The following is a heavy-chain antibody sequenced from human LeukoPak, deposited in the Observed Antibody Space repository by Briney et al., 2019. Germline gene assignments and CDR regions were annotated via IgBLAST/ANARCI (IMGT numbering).Heavy chain of an antibody. D-gene: IGHD6-19*01. Sequence: GGSLRLSCVASGFTFNNYWMHWVRQAPAPGKGLVWVSRIRSDGISTSYADSVKGRFTIARDNAQSTLYLQMNSLRAEDTAVYYCARGAEAGPDYGMDVWGQGTTVTVSS. CDR1: GFTFNNYW. CDR3: ARGAEAGPDYGMDV. CDR2: IRSDGIST. V-gene: IGHV3-74*01. J-gene: IGHJ6*02.